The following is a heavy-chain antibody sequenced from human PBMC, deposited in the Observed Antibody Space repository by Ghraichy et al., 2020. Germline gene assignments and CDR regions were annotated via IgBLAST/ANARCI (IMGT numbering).Heavy chain of an antibody. CDR3: TTHGYSFGYCFDH. D-gene: IGHD5-18*01. J-gene: IGHJ4*02. CDR2: INKDGNER. V-gene: IGHV3-7*03. Sequence: GESLNISCAASEFTFSGAWMTWVRQAPGKGLEWVASINKDGNERRYVDSVRGRFTISRDNVKNSLYLQMNSLIAEDTAVYYCTTHGYSFGYCFDHWGQGTLITVSS. CDR1: EFTFSGAW.